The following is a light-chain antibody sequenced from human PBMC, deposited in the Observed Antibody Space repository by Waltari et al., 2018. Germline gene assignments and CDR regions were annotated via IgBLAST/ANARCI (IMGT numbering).Light chain of an antibody. CDR3: QQSYSTPYT. CDR2: AAS. Sequence: DIQMTQSPSSLSASVGDRVTLTCRASQSISSYLNWYQQKPGKAPKLLIYAASSLQSGVPSRFSGSGSGTDFTLTISNLQPENFATYYCQQSYSTPYTFGQGTKLEIK. J-gene: IGKJ2*01. CDR1: QSISSY. V-gene: IGKV1-39*01.